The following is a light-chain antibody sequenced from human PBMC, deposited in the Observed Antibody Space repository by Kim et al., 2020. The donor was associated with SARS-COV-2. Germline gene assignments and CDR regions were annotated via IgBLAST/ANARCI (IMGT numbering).Light chain of an antibody. J-gene: IGLJ2*01. Sequence: GQKVTISCSGSNSNIGKNYLSWYQQLPGTAPKLLFYDNDKRHSGIPDRFSGSKSGTSATLDITGLQTGDEADYYCATWDNSLNGLVFGGGTQLTVL. CDR1: NSNIGKNY. CDR3: ATWDNSLNGLV. CDR2: DND. V-gene: IGLV1-51*01.